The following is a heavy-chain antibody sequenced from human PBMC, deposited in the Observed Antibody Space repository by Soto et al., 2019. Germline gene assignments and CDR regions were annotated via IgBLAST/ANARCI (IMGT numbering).Heavy chain of an antibody. D-gene: IGHD3-22*01. CDR3: ARDQSDSSGYFRLWDY. CDR2: ISYDGSNK. CDR1: GFTFSSYA. V-gene: IGHV3-30-3*01. Sequence: QVQLVESGGGVVQPGRSLRLSCAASGFTFSSYAMHWVRQAPGKGLEWVAVISYDGSNKYYADSVKGRFTISRDNSKNTLYLQMNSLRAEDTAVYYCARDQSDSSGYFRLWDYWGQGTLVTVSS. J-gene: IGHJ4*02.